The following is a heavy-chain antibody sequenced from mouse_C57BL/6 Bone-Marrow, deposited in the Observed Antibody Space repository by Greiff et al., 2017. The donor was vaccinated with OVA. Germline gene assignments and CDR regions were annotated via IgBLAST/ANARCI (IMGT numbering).Heavy chain of an antibody. CDR1: GYTFTSYW. J-gene: IGHJ4*01. V-gene: IGHV1-69*01. D-gene: IGHD2-1*01. CDR3: ARDYGNYGCYAMDY. CDR2: IDPSDSYT. Sequence: QVQLKESGAELVMPGASVKLSCKASGYTFTSYWMHWVKQRPGQGLEWIGEIDPSDSYTNYNQKFKGKSTLTVDKSSSTAYMQLSSLTSEDSAVYYCARDYGNYGCYAMDYWGQGTSVTVSS.